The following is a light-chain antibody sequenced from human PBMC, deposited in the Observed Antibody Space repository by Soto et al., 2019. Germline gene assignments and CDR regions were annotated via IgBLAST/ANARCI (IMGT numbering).Light chain of an antibody. CDR1: QSISSW. CDR2: DAS. J-gene: IGKJ1*01. CDR3: QHYNSYPWT. Sequence: DIQMTLSPATLSASVGDRVTITCRASQSISSWLAWYQQKPGKAPKLLIYDASSLESGVPSRFSGSGSGTEFTLTISSLQPDDFATYYCQHYNSYPWTFGQRTKADI. V-gene: IGKV1-5*01.